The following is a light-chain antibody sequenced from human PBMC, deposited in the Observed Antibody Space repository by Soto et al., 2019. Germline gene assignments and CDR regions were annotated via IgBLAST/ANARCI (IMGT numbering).Light chain of an antibody. V-gene: IGLV2-23*03. Sequence: QSALTQPASVSGSPGQSITISCTETSSDVGSYNLVSWYQQHPGKAPNLMIYEGTKRPSGVSNRFSGSKSGNTASLTISGLQAEDEADYSCCSYVGSSTFAVFGGGTKLTVL. CDR1: SSDVGSYNL. J-gene: IGLJ2*01. CDR3: CSYVGSSTFAV. CDR2: EGT.